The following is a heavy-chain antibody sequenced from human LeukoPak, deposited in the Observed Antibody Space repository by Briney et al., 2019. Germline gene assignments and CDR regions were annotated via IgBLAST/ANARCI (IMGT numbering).Heavy chain of an antibody. Sequence: ASVKVSCKASGYTFTSYDINWVRQATGQGLEWMGWMNPNSGNTDYAQKFQGRVTITRNTSISTAYMEVRSLRSEDTAVYYCAXXIXTLXYSSSWYFPVDYWGQGTLVTVS. CDR3: AXXIXTLXYSSSWYFPVDY. CDR1: GYTFTSYD. V-gene: IGHV1-8*01. D-gene: IGHD6-13*01. J-gene: IGHJ4*02. CDR2: MNPNSGNT.